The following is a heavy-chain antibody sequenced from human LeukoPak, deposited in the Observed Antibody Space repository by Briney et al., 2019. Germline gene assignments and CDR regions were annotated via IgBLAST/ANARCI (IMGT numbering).Heavy chain of an antibody. CDR2: IYTSGST. J-gene: IGHJ4*02. CDR3: ARSNIAAAAAEDY. CDR1: GGSISSGSYY. Sequence: PSQTLSLTCTVSGGSISSGSYYWSWIRQPAGKGLEWIGRIYTSGSTNYNPSLKSRVTISVDTSKNQFSLKLSSVTAADTAVYYCARSNIAAAAAEDYWGQGTLVTVSS. D-gene: IGHD6-13*01. V-gene: IGHV4-61*02.